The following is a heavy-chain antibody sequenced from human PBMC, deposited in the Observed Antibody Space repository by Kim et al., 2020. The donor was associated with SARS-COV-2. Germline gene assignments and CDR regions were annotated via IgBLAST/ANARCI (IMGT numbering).Heavy chain of an antibody. J-gene: IGHJ5*02. D-gene: IGHD3-10*01. V-gene: IGHV4-59*08. Sequence: SETLSLTCTVSGGSISSYYWSWIRQPPGKVLEWIGYIYYSGSTNYNPSLKSRVTISVDTSKNQFSLKLSSVTAADTAVYYCARLWFGEYNWFDPWGQGTLVTVSS. CDR2: IYYSGST. CDR1: GGSISSYY. CDR3: ARLWFGEYNWFDP.